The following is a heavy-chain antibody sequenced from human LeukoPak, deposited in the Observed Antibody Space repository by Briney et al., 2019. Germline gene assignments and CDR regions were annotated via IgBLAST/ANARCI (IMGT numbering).Heavy chain of an antibody. CDR1: GFSLSTSGVG. Sequence: SGPTLVNPTQTLTLTCTFSGFSLSTSGVGVGWIRQPPGKALEWLALIYWDDDKRYSPSLKSRLTITKDTSKNQVVLTMTNMDPVDTATYYCAHRRRGYYDSSSYVDYWGQGTLVTVSS. CDR2: IYWDDDK. CDR3: AHRRRGYYDSSSYVDY. V-gene: IGHV2-5*02. J-gene: IGHJ4*02. D-gene: IGHD3-22*01.